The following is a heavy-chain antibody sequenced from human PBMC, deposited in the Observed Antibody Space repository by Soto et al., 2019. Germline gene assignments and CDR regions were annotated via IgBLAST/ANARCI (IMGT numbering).Heavy chain of an antibody. J-gene: IGHJ6*01. Sequence: EVQLLESGGGLVQPGGSLRLSCVASGFPFSSYAMSWVRQTPGRGLECVSSISSGSNTYYTDSVRGRFTISRENSKNSLYLQMSSLRADDSDFYYCGKASATGKSDGMDVWGQGTTVSVSS. V-gene: IGHV3-23*01. CDR1: GFPFSSYA. CDR3: GKASATGKSDGMDV. CDR2: ISSGSNT. D-gene: IGHD7-27*01.